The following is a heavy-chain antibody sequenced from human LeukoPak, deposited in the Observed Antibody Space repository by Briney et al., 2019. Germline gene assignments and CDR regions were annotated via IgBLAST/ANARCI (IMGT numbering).Heavy chain of an antibody. J-gene: IGHJ3*01. CDR2: ISGSGGST. Sequence: GGSLRLSCTASGFTFSSYAMSWVRQAPGKGLEWVSAISGSGGSTYYADSVKGRFTISRDNSKNTLYLQMNGLRAEDTAVYYCAKVVLLLTASDAFDFWGQGTKVTVSS. CDR1: GFTFSSYA. V-gene: IGHV3-23*01. CDR3: AKVVLLLTASDAFDF. D-gene: IGHD2-21*02.